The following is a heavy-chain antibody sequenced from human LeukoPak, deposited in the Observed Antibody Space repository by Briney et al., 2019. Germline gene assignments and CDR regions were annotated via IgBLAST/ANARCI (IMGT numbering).Heavy chain of an antibody. D-gene: IGHD3-10*01. Sequence: GGSLRLSCAASGFTFSSYAMSWVRQAPGKGLEWVSAISGSGGSTYYADSVKGRFTISRDNSKNTLYLRMNSLRAEDTAVYYCAKDRPTMVRGVPWFDPWGQGTLVTVSS. J-gene: IGHJ5*02. CDR1: GFTFSSYA. CDR3: AKDRPTMVRGVPWFDP. CDR2: ISGSGGST. V-gene: IGHV3-23*01.